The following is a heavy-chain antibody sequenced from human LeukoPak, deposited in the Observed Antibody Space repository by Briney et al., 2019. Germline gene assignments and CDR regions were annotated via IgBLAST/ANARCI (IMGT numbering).Heavy chain of an antibody. V-gene: IGHV4-39*01. CDR3: ARHLPHNWQWLINWFDP. Sequence: SETLSLTCAVSGGSISSNSYYWGWIRQPPGKGLEWIGSIYYSGSTYYNPSLKSRVTISVDTSKNQFSLKVSSVTAADTAVYYCARHLPHNWQWLINWFDPWGQGTLVTVSS. CDR2: IYYSGST. D-gene: IGHD6-19*01. J-gene: IGHJ5*02. CDR1: GGSISSNSYY.